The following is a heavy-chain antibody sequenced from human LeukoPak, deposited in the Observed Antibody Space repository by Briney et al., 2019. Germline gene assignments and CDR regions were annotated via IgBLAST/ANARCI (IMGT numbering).Heavy chain of an antibody. CDR1: GFMFSSDW. D-gene: IGHD3-22*01. J-gene: IGHJ5*02. CDR2: IKQDASEK. V-gene: IGHV3-7*01. Sequence: GGSLRLSCEGPGFMFSSDWMSWVRQAPGKGLEWVANIKQDASEKYYADSAKGRFTISRDNAKNSLYLQMNSLRPEDTAVYYCARDRRYYDSRGRSYDWFDPWGQGTLVTVSS. CDR3: ARDRRYYDSRGRSYDWFDP.